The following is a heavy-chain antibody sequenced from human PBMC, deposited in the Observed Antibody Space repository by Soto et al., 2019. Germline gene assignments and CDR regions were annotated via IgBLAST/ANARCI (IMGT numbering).Heavy chain of an antibody. D-gene: IGHD3-22*01. CDR1: GYTFTSYG. Sequence: ASVKVACKASGYTFTSYGISWVRQAPGQGLEWMGWISAYNGNTNYAQKLQGRVTMTTDTSTSTAYMELRSLRSDDTAVYYCAREFYYDSGGPHLDSWGQGTLVPVSS. V-gene: IGHV1-18*01. J-gene: IGHJ4*02. CDR3: AREFYYDSGGPHLDS. CDR2: ISAYNGNT.